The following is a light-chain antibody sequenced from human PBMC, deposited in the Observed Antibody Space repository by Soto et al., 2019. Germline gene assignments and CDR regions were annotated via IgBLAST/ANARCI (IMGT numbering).Light chain of an antibody. V-gene: IGLV1-40*01. CDR3: HPYDNSVNGYV. CDR2: GNT. CDR1: SSNIGTGYD. Sequence: QYVLTQPPSVSGAPRQRVTISGTGSSSNIGTGYDIHWYQQLPGTAPKLLIYGNTNRPSGIPDRLSGSKSGTSASLAITGLQARDEADYYCHPYDNSVNGYVFGTGTKVNVL. J-gene: IGLJ1*01.